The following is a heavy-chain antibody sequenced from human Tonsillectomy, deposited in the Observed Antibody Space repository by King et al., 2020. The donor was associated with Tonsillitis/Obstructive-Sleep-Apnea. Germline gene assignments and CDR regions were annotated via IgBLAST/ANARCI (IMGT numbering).Heavy chain of an antibody. V-gene: IGHV3-23*04. CDR2: ITNNAGKT. CDR3: AKDHESSGWPAFDP. D-gene: IGHD3-22*01. Sequence: VQLVESGGGLVQPGGSLRLSCAVSGFTISSRAVSWVRQAPGKGLEWLSSITNNAGKTYYADSVMGRFTISRDDSKNTLYLEMNSLRVEDTAVYYCAKDHESSGWPAFDPWGQGTLVTVSS. J-gene: IGHJ5*02. CDR1: GFTISSRA.